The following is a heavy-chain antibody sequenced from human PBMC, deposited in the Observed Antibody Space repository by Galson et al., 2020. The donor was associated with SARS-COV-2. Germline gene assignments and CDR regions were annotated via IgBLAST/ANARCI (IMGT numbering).Heavy chain of an antibody. J-gene: IGHJ4*02. D-gene: IGHD6-19*01. CDR2: IDHSDSYT. V-gene: IGHV5-10-1*01. Sequence: HGESLKIYCQGSGYSFTSYWISWVRQMPGKGLEWMGRIDHSDSYTNYSPSFQGHVTISADKSISTAYLQWSSLKASDTAMYYCARFNYPVAAIDYWGQGTLVTVSS. CDR1: GYSFTSYW. CDR3: ARFNYPVAAIDY.